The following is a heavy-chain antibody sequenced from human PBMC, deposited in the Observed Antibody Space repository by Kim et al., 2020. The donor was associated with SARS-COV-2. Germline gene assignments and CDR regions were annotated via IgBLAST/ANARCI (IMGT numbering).Heavy chain of an antibody. Sequence: SETLSLTCTVSGGSISSYYWSWIRQPPGKGLEWIWYIYYCGSTNYNPSLKSRVTISVDTSKNQFSLKLSSVTAADTAVYYCARVKRFLGSYYYYGMDVWGQGTTVTVSS. V-gene: IGHV4-59*13. D-gene: IGHD3-16*01. J-gene: IGHJ6*02. CDR3: ARVKRFLGSYYYYGMDV. CDR2: IYYCGST. CDR1: GGSISSYY.